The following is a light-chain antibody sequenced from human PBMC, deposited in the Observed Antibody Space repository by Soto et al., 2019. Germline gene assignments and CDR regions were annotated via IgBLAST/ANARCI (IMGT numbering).Light chain of an antibody. CDR3: SSYAVTNIFV. J-gene: IGLJ1*01. CDR1: SSNIGSNT. V-gene: IGLV1-44*01. Sequence: QSVLTQPPSASGTPGQSVTVSCSGSSSNIGSNTVTWYQQLPGTPPILLLYSNNLRSSGVPDRFSGSRSGTSASLAISGLQSEDEADYYCSSYAVTNIFVFGTGTKV. CDR2: SNN.